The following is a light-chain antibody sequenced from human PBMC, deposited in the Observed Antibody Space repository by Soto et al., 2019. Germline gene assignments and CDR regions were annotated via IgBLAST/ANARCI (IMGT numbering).Light chain of an antibody. CDR1: SSNIGAGYD. Sequence: QLVLTQPPSVSGAPGQRVSISCTGSSSNIGAGYDVHWYQQVPGTAPKLLIYGNSNRPSGVPDRFSGSKSGTSASLAITGLQAEDEADYYCQSYDSSLSVYVVFGGGTKVNVL. J-gene: IGLJ2*01. CDR3: QSYDSSLSVYVV. V-gene: IGLV1-40*01. CDR2: GNS.